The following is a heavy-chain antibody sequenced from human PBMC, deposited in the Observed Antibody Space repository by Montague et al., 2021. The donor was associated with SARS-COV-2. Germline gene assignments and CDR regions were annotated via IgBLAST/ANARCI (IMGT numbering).Heavy chain of an antibody. J-gene: IGHJ4*02. D-gene: IGHD2/OR15-2a*01. CDR3: ARNMAY. Sequence: SETRSLTCTVYSGSLSNYYWSWIRQSPDKGLEWIGYMYETGNMIYNPSLRSRVSISADTSKGQFSLRLTSVTAADSARYYCARNMAYWGQGVLVTV. CDR2: MYETGNM. CDR1: SGSLSNYY. V-gene: IGHV4-4*09.